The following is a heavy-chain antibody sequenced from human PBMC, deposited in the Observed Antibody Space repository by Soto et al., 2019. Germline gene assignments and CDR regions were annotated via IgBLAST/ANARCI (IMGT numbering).Heavy chain of an antibody. CDR3: AIESAYDILTGYYSYYGMDV. CDR2: TYYRSKWYN. J-gene: IGHJ6*02. Sequence: SQTLSLTCAISGDSVSSNSAAWNWIRQSPSRGLEWLGRTYYRSKWYNDYAVSVKSRITINPDTSKNQFSLQLNSVTPEDTAVYYCAIESAYDILTGYYSYYGMDVWGQGTTVTVSS. CDR1: GDSVSSNSAA. V-gene: IGHV6-1*01. D-gene: IGHD3-9*01.